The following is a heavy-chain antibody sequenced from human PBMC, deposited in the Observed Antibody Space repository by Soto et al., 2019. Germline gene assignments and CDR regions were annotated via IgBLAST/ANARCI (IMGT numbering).Heavy chain of an antibody. Sequence: SETLSLTCAVSGGCIGRSHLWSWVRQPPGKGLEWIGEMFQSVRPTYNPSLRSRVAISRDKSKNQFSPKLSSVTAADTAVYYCARGRDIVVLQGGVNNWFDPWGQGTLVTVSS. CDR1: GGCIGRSHL. V-gene: IGHV4-4*02. J-gene: IGHJ5*02. CDR3: ARGRDIVVLQGGVNNWFDP. CDR2: MFQSVRP. D-gene: IGHD2-2*01.